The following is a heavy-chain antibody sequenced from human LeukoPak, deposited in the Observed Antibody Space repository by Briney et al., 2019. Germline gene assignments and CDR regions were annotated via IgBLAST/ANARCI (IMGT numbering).Heavy chain of an antibody. CDR2: ISTGGTNK. CDR3: ARSRGSVEY. V-gene: IGHV3-48*03. CDR1: GFTFSSYE. J-gene: IGHJ4*02. Sequence: PGGSLRLSCAASGFTFSSYEMNWVRQAPGKGLEWVSFISTGGTNKYYADSVRGRFTISRDNAKNSLCLQMNCLRAADRAVYYCARSRGSVEYWGQGTLVTVSS. D-gene: IGHD3-10*01.